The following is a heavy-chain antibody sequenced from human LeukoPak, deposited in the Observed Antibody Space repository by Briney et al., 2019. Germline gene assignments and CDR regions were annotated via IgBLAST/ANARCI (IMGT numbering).Heavy chain of an antibody. J-gene: IGHJ4*02. D-gene: IGHD5-18*01. CDR1: GYTFTSYD. Sequence: ASVKVSCKASGYTFTSYDINWVRQATGQGLEWMGWMIPNSGNTGYAQKFQGRVTMTRNTSISTAYMELSSLRSEDTAVYYCARDRVGSSYGPDSYYFDYWGQGTLVTVSS. CDR3: ARDRVGSSYGPDSYYFDY. CDR2: MIPNSGNT. V-gene: IGHV1-8*01.